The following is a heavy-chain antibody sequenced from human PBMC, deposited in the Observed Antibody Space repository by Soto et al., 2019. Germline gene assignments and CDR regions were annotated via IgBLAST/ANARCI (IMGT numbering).Heavy chain of an antibody. Sequence: LRLSCVASGFDLTSSRMNWVRQAPGKGLEWVASTSGSGKDTFYRHSVKGRFAISRDSAGTSLFLRMDSVKVEDTAVYHCARVHLVDGSAFYCAMDVWGPGAAVTVSS. V-gene: IGHV3-21*01. J-gene: IGHJ6*02. D-gene: IGHD6-6*01. CDR2: TSGSGKDT. CDR1: GFDLTSSR. CDR3: ARVHLVDGSAFYCAMDV.